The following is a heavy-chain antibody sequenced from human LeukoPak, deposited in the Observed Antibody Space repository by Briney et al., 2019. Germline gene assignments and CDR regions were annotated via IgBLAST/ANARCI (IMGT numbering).Heavy chain of an antibody. CDR3: ARAGIAARLVWFDP. CDR1: GDSISNGYY. Sequence: PSETLSLTCTVSGDSISNGYYWGWIRQPPGKGLEWIGSIYYSGSTYYNPSLKSRVTISVDTSKNQFSLKLSSVTAADTAVYYCARAGIAARLVWFDPWGRGTLVTVSS. CDR2: IYYSGST. V-gene: IGHV4-38-2*02. J-gene: IGHJ5*02. D-gene: IGHD6-6*01.